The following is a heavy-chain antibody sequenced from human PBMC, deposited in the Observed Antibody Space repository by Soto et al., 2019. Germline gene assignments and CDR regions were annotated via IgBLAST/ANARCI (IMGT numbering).Heavy chain of an antibody. J-gene: IGHJ6*02. Sequence: LRLSCAASGFTFSRYSMNWVRQAPGKGLEWVSSISSSSSYTYYADSVKGRFTISRDNAKNSLYLQMNSLRAEDTAVYYCARDRLVAATSAPPYYYFGMDVWGQGTTVTVSS. CDR1: GFTFSRYS. V-gene: IGHV3-21*01. CDR2: ISSSSSYT. CDR3: ARDRLVAATSAPPYYYFGMDV. D-gene: IGHD2-15*01.